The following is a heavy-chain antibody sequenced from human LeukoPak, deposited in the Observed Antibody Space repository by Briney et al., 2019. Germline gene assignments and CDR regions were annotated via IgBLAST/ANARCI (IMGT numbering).Heavy chain of an antibody. Sequence: WVRQPPGKGLEWVAVIWYDGSNKYYADSVKGRFTISRDNSKNTLYLQMNSLRAEDTAVYYCARDPHGSYYDYWGQGTLVTVSS. D-gene: IGHD1-26*01. CDR3: ARDPHGSYYDY. V-gene: IGHV3-33*01. J-gene: IGHJ4*02. CDR2: IWYDGSNK.